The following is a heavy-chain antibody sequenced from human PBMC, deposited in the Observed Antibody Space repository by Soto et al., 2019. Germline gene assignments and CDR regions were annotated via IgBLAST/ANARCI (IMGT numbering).Heavy chain of an antibody. J-gene: IGHJ1*01. V-gene: IGHV3-64D*06. Sequence: PGGSLRLSCSASGFTFNSYAMHWVRQTPGKGLKYVSAISSDGGSTYYADSVKDRFTISRDNSKNTLYLQMTSLRAEDTAVYYCVRGEYSAFAGFFHQWGQGSLVTAPQ. CDR3: VRGEYSAFAGFFHQ. CDR1: GFTFNSYA. CDR2: ISSDGGST. D-gene: IGHD2-15*01.